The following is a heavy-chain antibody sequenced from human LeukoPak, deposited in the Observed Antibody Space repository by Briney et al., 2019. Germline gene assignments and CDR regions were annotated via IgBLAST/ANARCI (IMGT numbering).Heavy chain of an antibody. CDR2: INANGGRT. V-gene: IGHV3-64*01. CDR1: GFTFSSYA. D-gene: IGHD1/OR15-1a*01. CDR3: ARNSGSWNNDYPDY. J-gene: IGHJ4*02. Sequence: PGGSLRLSCAASGFTFSSYAMEWVRQAPGKGLEYVSAINANGGRTYYGNAMKGRVTISRDNSKNTLYLQMGSLRGEDMAVYYCARNSGSWNNDYPDYWGQGTQVTVSS.